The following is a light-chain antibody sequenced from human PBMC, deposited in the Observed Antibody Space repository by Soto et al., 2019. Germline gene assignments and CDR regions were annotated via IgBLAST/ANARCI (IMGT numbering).Light chain of an antibody. CDR3: QQYNNWPPWT. J-gene: IGKJ1*01. V-gene: IGKV3D-15*01. CDR2: GAS. Sequence: EIVTTQAPATLSGTPGERDRLYCRAIQSVGSNYLAWYQQKPGQAPRLLIYGASSRATGIADRFSGSGSGTEFTLTISCLQSEDFALYYCQQYNNWPPWTFGQGTKV. CDR1: QSVGSN.